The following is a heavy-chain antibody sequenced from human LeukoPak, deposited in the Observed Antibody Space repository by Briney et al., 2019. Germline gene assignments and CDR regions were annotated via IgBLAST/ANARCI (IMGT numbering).Heavy chain of an antibody. J-gene: IGHJ6*02. V-gene: IGHV3-33*01. Sequence: PGRSLRLSCAASGFTFSSYGMHWVRQAPGKGLGWVAVIWYDGSNKYYADSVRGRFTISRDNAKNTMYLQMNSLRAEDTAVYYCVRGGHKLDIETSRYFYGLDVWGQGTTVTVSS. D-gene: IGHD3/OR15-3a*01. CDR2: IWYDGSNK. CDR3: VRGGHKLDIETSRYFYGLDV. CDR1: GFTFSSYG.